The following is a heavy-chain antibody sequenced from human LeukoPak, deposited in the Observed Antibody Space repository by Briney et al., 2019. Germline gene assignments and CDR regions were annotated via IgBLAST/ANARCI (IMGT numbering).Heavy chain of an antibody. CDR2: ISGSSSST. V-gene: IGHV3-23*01. CDR1: GFTFASHA. CDR3: AKDLSSSWPNAFHI. Sequence: GGSLRLSCTPSGFTFASHAMSWVRQAPGGGLEGVSFISGSSSSTYYADSLQGRFTTSRDNSKNILYLQMNSLRAEDTGVYYCAKDLSSSWPNAFHIWGQGTMVTVSS. D-gene: IGHD6-13*01. J-gene: IGHJ3*02.